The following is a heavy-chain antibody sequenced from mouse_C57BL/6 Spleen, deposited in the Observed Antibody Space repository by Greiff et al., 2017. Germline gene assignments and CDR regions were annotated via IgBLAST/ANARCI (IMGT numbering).Heavy chain of an antibody. V-gene: IGHV5-4*01. CDR3: ARERWDGNYFDY. J-gene: IGHJ2*01. D-gene: IGHD4-1*01. CDR1: GFTFSSYA. Sequence: EVMLVESGGGLVKPGGSLKLSCAASGFTFSSYAMSWVRQTPEKRLEWVATISDGGSYTYYPDNVKGRFTIARDNAKNNLYLQMSHLKSEDTAMYYCARERWDGNYFDYWGQGTTLTVSS. CDR2: ISDGGSYT.